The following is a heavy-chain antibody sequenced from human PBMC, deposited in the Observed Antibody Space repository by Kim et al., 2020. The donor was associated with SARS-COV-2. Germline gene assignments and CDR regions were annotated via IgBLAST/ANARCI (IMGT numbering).Heavy chain of an antibody. CDR2: IYYSGST. V-gene: IGHV4-39*07. CDR1: GGSISSSSYY. J-gene: IGHJ5*02. CDR3: ARDLNDDFWSGYSNWFDP. Sequence: SETLSLTCTVSGGSISSSSYYWGWIRQPPGKGLEWIGSIYYSGSTYYNPSLKSRVTISVDTSKNQFSLKLSSVTAADTAVYYCARDLNDDFWSGYSNWFDPWGQGTLVTVSS. D-gene: IGHD3-3*01.